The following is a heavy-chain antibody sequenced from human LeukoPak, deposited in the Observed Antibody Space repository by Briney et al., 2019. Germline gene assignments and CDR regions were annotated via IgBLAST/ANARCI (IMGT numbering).Heavy chain of an antibody. J-gene: IGHJ3*02. V-gene: IGHV3-74*01. Sequence: GGSLRLSCAASGFTFSSYWMHWVRQAPGKGLVWVSRINSDGSSTSYADSVKGRFTISRDNAKNTLYLQMNSLRAEDTAVYYCARRRRKLRYFDWLPDHDAFDIWGQGTMVTVSS. D-gene: IGHD3-9*01. CDR2: INSDGSST. CDR1: GFTFSSYW. CDR3: ARRRRKLRYFDWLPDHDAFDI.